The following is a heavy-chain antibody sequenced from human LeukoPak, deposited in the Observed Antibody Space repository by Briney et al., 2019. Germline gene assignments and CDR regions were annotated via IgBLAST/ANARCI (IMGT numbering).Heavy chain of an antibody. CDR1: GFTFSSYG. V-gene: IGHV3-23*01. CDR2: ISGSGGST. D-gene: IGHD3-22*01. J-gene: IGHJ4*02. Sequence: GSLRLSCAASGFTFSSYGMSWVRQAQGKGLEWVSAISGSGGSTYYADSVKGRFTISRDNSKNTLYLQMNSLRAEDTAVYYCAKDLRYYDSSGDYWGQGTLVTVSS. CDR3: AKDLRYYDSSGDY.